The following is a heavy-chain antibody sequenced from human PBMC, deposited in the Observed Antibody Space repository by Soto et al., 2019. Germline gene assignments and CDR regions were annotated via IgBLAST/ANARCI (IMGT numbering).Heavy chain of an antibody. D-gene: IGHD3-3*01. V-gene: IGHV3-11*01. Sequence: PGGSLRLSCAASGFSFSDYFMSWVRQAPGKGLKWVAYISSGGGTVSYADSVKGRFTISRDNANNSLYLQMDSLGVEDTAVYYCARDHTFWSGYYTGYNWFDSWGQGTLVTVSS. CDR1: GFSFSDYF. J-gene: IGHJ5*01. CDR3: ARDHTFWSGYYTGYNWFDS. CDR2: ISSGGGTV.